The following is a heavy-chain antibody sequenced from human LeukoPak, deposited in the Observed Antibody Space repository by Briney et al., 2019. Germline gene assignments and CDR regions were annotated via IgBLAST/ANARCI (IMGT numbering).Heavy chain of an antibody. J-gene: IGHJ4*02. CDR2: IRYDGSNK. D-gene: IGHD3-10*01. CDR1: GFTFSSYW. Sequence: GGSLRLSCAASGFTFSSYWMSWVRQAPGKGLEWVAFIRYDGSNKYYADSVKGRFTISRDNSKNTLYLQMNSLRAEDTAVYYCAKDGVYYGSGSRFDYWGQGTLVTVSS. CDR3: AKDGVYYGSGSRFDY. V-gene: IGHV3-30*02.